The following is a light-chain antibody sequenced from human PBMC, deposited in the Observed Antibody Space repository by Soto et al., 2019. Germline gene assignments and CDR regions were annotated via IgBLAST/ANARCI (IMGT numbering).Light chain of an antibody. J-gene: IGLJ1*01. Sequence: QSVLAQPASVSGSPGQSITISCTGTSSDVGGYNYVSWYQQHPGKAPKILIYEVSYRPSGVSDRFSGSKSGNTASLTISGLQAEDEADYYCSSYTSGSLRVFGTGTKGTVL. V-gene: IGLV2-14*01. CDR2: EVS. CDR3: SSYTSGSLRV. CDR1: SSDVGGYNY.